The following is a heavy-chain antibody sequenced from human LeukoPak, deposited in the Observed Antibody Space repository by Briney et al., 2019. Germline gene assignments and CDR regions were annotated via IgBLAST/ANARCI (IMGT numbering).Heavy chain of an antibody. CDR2: IYNGGST. CDR1: GPSISRDY. V-gene: IGHV4-59*13. D-gene: IGHD1-26*01. CDR3: AKGGTYGGGADY. J-gene: IGHJ4*02. Sequence: SETLSRTCTVSGPSISRDYWTWIRQPPAKGLEWIGYIYNGGSTTYSPSLNSRVTISLDTSNNQVSLRLSSVAAADTAVYYCAKGGTYGGGADYWGQGTLVTVSS.